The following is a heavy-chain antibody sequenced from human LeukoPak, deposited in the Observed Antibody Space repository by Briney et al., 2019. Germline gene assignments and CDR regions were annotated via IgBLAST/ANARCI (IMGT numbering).Heavy chain of an antibody. CDR1: GGSISSYY. CDR2: IYYSGST. CDR3: ARHSSDTGDYFIDY. D-gene: IGHD4-17*01. J-gene: IGHJ4*02. V-gene: IGHV4-59*08. Sequence: PSETLSLTCTVSGGSISSYYWSWIRQPPGKGLEWIGYIYYSGSTNYNPSLKSRVTISVDTSKNQFSLKLSSVTAADTAVYYCARHSSDTGDYFIDYWGQGTLVTVSS.